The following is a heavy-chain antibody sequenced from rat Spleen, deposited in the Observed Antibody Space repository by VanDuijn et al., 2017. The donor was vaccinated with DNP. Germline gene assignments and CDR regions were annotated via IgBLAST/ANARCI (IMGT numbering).Heavy chain of an antibody. D-gene: IGHD1-12*03. V-gene: IGHV2-32*01. Sequence: QVQLKESGPGLVQPSQTLSLTCTVSGFSLTSSPVHWVRQPPGKGLEWMGVMWSDGDTSYNSALKSRLSISGDTSKSQVFLKMNSLQTEDTATYYCARDLNYYDGYYHRYYYAMDAWGQGTSVTVSS. CDR2: MWSDGDT. CDR3: ARDLNYYDGYYHRYYYAMDA. CDR1: GFSLTSSP. J-gene: IGHJ4*01.